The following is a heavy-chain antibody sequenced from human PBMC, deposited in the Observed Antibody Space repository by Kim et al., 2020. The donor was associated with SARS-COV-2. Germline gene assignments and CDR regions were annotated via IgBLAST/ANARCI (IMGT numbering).Heavy chain of an antibody. CDR2: IYYSGST. V-gene: IGHV4-59*01. Sequence: SETLSLTCTVSGGSISSYYWSWIRQPPGKGLEWIGYIYYSGSTNYNPSLKSRVTISVDTSKNQFSLKLSSVTAAVTAVYYCARAIYYYYGMDVWGQGTTGTVAS. J-gene: IGHJ6*02. CDR3: ARAIYYYYGMDV. CDR1: GGSISSYY.